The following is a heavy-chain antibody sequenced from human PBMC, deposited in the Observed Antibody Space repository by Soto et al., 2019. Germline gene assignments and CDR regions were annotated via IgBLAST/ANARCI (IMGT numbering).Heavy chain of an antibody. CDR1: GFTFDDYA. Sequence: PGGSLRLSCAASGFTFDDYAMHWVRQAPGKGLEWVSLISWDGGSTYYADSAKGRFTISRDNSTNSLYLQMDSLTAEDTGLYYCAKDLQPTPCCSGSSCCHRARYYYGMDVWGQGTTVTVSS. D-gene: IGHD2-15*01. CDR3: AKDLQPTPCCSGSSCCHRARYYYGMDV. CDR2: ISWDGGST. J-gene: IGHJ6*02. V-gene: IGHV3-43D*04.